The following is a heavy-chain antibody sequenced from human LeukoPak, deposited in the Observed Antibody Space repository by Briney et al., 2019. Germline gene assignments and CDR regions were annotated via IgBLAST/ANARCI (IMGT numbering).Heavy chain of an antibody. J-gene: IGHJ5*02. Sequence: GGSLRLSCAAPGFSFSDYYMTWIRQAPGKGLEWVSYISGSTKTIYYADSVRGRFTISRDNANKSLNLQMNSLRAEDTAVYYCAKEARSPLNWFDPWGQGTLVTVSS. V-gene: IGHV3-11*01. CDR2: ISGSTKTI. CDR3: AKEARSPLNWFDP. CDR1: GFSFSDYY. D-gene: IGHD6-6*01.